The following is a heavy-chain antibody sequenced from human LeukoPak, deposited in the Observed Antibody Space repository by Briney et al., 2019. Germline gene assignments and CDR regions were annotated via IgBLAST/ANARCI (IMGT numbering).Heavy chain of an antibody. D-gene: IGHD2-21*02. CDR3: AREREVVTAILYYYYGMDV. CDR1: GGSISSGSYY. V-gene: IGHV4-61*02. Sequence: PSETLSLTCTVSGGSISSGSYYWRWIRQPAGKGLEWIVRIYTSGSTNYNPSLKSRVTISVDTSKNQFSLKLSSVTAADTAVHYCAREREVVTAILYYYYGMDVWGQGTTVTVSS. CDR2: IYTSGST. J-gene: IGHJ6*02.